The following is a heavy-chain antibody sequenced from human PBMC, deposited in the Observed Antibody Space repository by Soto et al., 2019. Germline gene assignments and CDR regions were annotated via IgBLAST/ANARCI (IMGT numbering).Heavy chain of an antibody. CDR1: GFTFSSYG. J-gene: IGHJ4*02. CDR2: ISYDGSNK. V-gene: IGHV3-30*18. CDR3: AKSLPNYDFWSGYYDY. Sequence: PGGSLRLSCAASGFTFSSYGMHWVRQAPGKGLEWVAVISYDGSNKYYADSVKGRFTISRDNSKNTLYLQMNSLRAEDTAVYYCAKSLPNYDFWSGYYDYWGQGTLVTVSS. D-gene: IGHD3-3*01.